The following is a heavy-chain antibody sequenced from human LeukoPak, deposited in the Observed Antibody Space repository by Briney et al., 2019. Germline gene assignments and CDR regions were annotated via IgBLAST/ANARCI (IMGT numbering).Heavy chain of an antibody. CDR2: INHSGST. Sequence: SETLSLTCAGYGGSFSGYYWSWIRQPPGKGLEWIGEINHSGSTNYNPSLKSRVTISVDTSKNQFSLKLSSVTAADTVVYYCARGLITMVRGAPSYMDVWGKGTTVTVSS. CDR1: GGSFSGYY. CDR3: ARGLITMVRGAPSYMDV. D-gene: IGHD3-10*01. J-gene: IGHJ6*03. V-gene: IGHV4-34*01.